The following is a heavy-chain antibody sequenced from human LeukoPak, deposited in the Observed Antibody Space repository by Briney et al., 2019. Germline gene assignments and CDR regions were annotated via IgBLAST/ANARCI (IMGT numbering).Heavy chain of an antibody. D-gene: IGHD5-18*01. CDR3: ARHSRYSYGFKAFDI. J-gene: IGHJ3*02. V-gene: IGHV4-34*01. Sequence: SETLSLTCAVYGGSFSGYYWSWIRQPPGKGLEWIGEINHSGSTNYNPSLKSRVTISVDTSKNQFSLKLSSVAAADTAVYYCARHSRYSYGFKAFDIWGQGTMVTVSS. CDR1: GGSFSGYY. CDR2: INHSGST.